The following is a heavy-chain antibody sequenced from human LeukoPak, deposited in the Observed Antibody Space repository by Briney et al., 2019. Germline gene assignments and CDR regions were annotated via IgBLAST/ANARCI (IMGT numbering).Heavy chain of an antibody. D-gene: IGHD1-20*01. Sequence: PGGSLRLSCSASGFTSSSYAMHWVRQAPGKGLEYVSAISSNGGSTYYADSVKGRFTISRDNSKNTLYLQMSSLRAEDTAVYYCVKDFSLGITGTTSQTFDYWGQGTLVTVSS. CDR3: VKDFSLGITGTTSQTFDY. V-gene: IGHV3-64D*06. CDR1: GFTSSSYA. J-gene: IGHJ4*02. CDR2: ISSNGGST.